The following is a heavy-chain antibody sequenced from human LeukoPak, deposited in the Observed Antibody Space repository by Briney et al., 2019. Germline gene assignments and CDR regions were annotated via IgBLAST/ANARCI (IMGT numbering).Heavy chain of an antibody. CDR2: INPNGGGT. CDR1: GYTFTDYY. D-gene: IGHD3-9*01. V-gene: IGHV1-2*02. CDR3: ARCALTGYYTNY. Sequence: ASVKVSCKTSGYTFTDYYIHWVRQAPGQGLEWMGWINPNGGGTNYAQKFQGRVTMTRDTSINTAYMELSSLRSDDTAVYYCARCALTGYYTNYWGRGTLVTVSS. J-gene: IGHJ4*02.